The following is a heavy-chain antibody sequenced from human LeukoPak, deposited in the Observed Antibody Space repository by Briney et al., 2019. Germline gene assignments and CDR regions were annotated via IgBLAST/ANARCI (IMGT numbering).Heavy chain of an antibody. CDR3: ARTIAVAGFDY. D-gene: IGHD6-19*01. CDR2: INHSGST. J-gene: IGHJ4*02. CDR1: GGSFNGYY. Sequence: PSETLSLTCAVFGGSFNGYYWSWIRQPPGKGLEWIGEINHSGSTNYNPSLKSRVTISLDTSKNQFSLKLSSVTAADTAVYFCARTIAVAGFDYWGQGTLVTVSS. V-gene: IGHV4-34*01.